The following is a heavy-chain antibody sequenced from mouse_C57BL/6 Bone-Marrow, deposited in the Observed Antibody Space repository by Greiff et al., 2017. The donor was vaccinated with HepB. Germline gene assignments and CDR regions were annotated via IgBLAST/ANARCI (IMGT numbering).Heavy chain of an antibody. CDR3: ARNAYYSNLGFAY. Sequence: VQLKESGPELVKPGASVKISCKASGYAFSSSWMNWVKQRPGKGLEWIGRIYPGDGDTNYNGKFKGKATLTADKSSSTAYMQLSSLTSEDSAVYFCARNAYYSNLGFAYWGQGTLVTVSA. CDR2: IYPGDGDT. D-gene: IGHD2-5*01. CDR1: GYAFSSSW. V-gene: IGHV1-82*01. J-gene: IGHJ3*01.